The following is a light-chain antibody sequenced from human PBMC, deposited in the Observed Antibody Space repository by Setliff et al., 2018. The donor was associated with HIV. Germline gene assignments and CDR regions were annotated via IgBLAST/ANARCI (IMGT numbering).Light chain of an antibody. CDR3: SSFTSTSTVV. V-gene: IGLV2-11*01. J-gene: IGLJ2*01. Sequence: QSALTQPRSVSGSPGQSVTISCTGTSSDVGGYNYVSWYQQHPGKAPKLMIYDVTKRPSGVPDRFSGSKSGNTASLTISGLQAEDEADYYCSSFTSTSTVVFGGGTKVTVL. CDR1: SSDVGGYNY. CDR2: DVT.